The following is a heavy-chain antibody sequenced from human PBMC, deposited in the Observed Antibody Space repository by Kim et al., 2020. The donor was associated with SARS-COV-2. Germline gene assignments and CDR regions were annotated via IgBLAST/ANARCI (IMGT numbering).Heavy chain of an antibody. CDR3: ARDMTVVRGVGDY. CDR1: GYTFSNYG. J-gene: IGHJ4*02. Sequence: ASVKVSCKASGYTFSNYGISWVRQAPGQGLEWMGWISVYSDNTNYAQKLQGRVTMTTDTSTSTAYMDLRSLRSDDTAVYYCARDMTVVRGVGDYWGQGTLVTVSS. CDR2: ISVYSDNT. D-gene: IGHD3-10*01. V-gene: IGHV1-18*04.